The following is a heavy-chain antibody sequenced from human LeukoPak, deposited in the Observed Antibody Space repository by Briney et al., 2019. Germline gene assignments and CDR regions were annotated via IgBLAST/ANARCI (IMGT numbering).Heavy chain of an antibody. V-gene: IGHV4-59*01. Sequence: SETLSLTCTVSGGSISSYYWSWIRQPPGKELEWIGYIYYSGSTNYNPSLKSRVTISVDTSKNQFSLKPSSVTAADTAVYYCARVNYDPLTYYYYYMDVWGKGTTVTVPS. J-gene: IGHJ6*03. CDR3: ARVNYDPLTYYYYYMDV. D-gene: IGHD3-3*01. CDR2: IYYSGST. CDR1: GGSISSYY.